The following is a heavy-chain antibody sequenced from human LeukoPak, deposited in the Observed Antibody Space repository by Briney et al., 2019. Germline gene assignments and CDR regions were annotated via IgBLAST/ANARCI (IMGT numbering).Heavy chain of an antibody. CDR1: GGSVSSGSYY. Sequence: PSGTLSLTCTVSGGSVSSGSYYWSWIRQPPGKGLEWIGYIYYSGSTNYNPSLKSRVTISVDTSKNQFSLKLSSVTAADTAVYYCARTWGAVAGTDYWGQGTLVTVSS. CDR2: IYYSGST. J-gene: IGHJ4*02. CDR3: ARTWGAVAGTDY. V-gene: IGHV4-61*01. D-gene: IGHD6-19*01.